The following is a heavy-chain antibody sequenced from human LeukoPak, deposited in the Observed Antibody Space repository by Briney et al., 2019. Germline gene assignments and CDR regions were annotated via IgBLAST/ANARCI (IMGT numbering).Heavy chain of an antibody. CDR3: TRAGEPTFFDY. CDR2: ISSSSSVI. V-gene: IGHV3-48*04. CDR1: GFTFSSNS. D-gene: IGHD3-16*01. J-gene: IGHJ4*02. Sequence: GGSLRLSCAASGFTFSSNSMNWVRQAPGKGLEWVSYISSSSSVIYYADSVKGRFTISRDNAKNSLYLQMNSLRADDTAVYYCTRAGEPTFFDYWGQGTLVTVSS.